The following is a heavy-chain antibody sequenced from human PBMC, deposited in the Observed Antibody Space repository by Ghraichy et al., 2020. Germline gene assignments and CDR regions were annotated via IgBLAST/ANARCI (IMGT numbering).Heavy chain of an antibody. CDR3: ARGGDVVVINGELVSNWFDP. J-gene: IGHJ5*02. CDR1: GYTFSSYG. V-gene: IGHV1-18*04. CDR2: ISAYNGNT. Sequence: ASVKVSCKASGYTFSSYGISWVRQAPGQGLEWMGWISAYNGNTNYAQKLQGRVTMTTDTSTSTAYMELRSLRSDDTAVYYCARGGDVVVINGELVSNWFDPWGQGTLVTVSS. D-gene: IGHD3-22*01.